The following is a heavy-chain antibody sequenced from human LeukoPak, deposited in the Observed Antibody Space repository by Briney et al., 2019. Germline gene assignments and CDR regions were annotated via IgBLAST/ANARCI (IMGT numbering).Heavy chain of an antibody. CDR2: IYYSGST. D-gene: IGHD3-9*01. CDR1: GGSISSSSYY. J-gene: IGHJ4*02. CDR3: ASHVYYDILTGYYKGYYFDY. V-gene: IGHV4-39*01. Sequence: PSETLSLTCTVSGGSISSSSYYWGWIRQPPGKGLEWIGSIYYSGSTYYNPSLKSRVTISGDTSKNQFSLKLSSVTAADTAVYYCASHVYYDILTGYYKGYYFDYWGQGTLVTVSS.